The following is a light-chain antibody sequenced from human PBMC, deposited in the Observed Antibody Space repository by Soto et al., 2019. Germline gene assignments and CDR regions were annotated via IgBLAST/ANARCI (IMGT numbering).Light chain of an antibody. V-gene: IGLV4-69*01. J-gene: IGLJ2*01. CDR1: SGHSSYA. CDR2: LNSDGSH. Sequence: QSVLTQSPSASASLGASVKLTCTLSSGHSSYAIAWHQQQPEKGPRYLMKLNSDGSHSKGDGIPDRFSGSSSGAERYLTISSLQSEGEADYYCQTWVTGIQIFGGGTKVTVL. CDR3: QTWVTGIQI.